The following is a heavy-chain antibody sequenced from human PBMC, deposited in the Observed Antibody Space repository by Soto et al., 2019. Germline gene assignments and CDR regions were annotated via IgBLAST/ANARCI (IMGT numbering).Heavy chain of an antibody. V-gene: IGHV3-30*04. D-gene: IGHD1-1*01. Sequence: QVQLVESGGGVVQPGRSLRLSCAASGFSISRSAMHWVRQAPGKGLEWVAVIAYDGSNRWYADSAKGRFTISRDNSKNTVYVEMSSLRGEDMAVYYCARDLQAGTDNVNWFAPWGQGTLVTVSS. J-gene: IGHJ5*02. CDR3: ARDLQAGTDNVNWFAP. CDR1: GFSISRSA. CDR2: IAYDGSNR.